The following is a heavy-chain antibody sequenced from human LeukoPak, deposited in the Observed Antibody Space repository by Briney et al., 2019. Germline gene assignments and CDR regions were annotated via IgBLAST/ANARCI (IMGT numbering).Heavy chain of an antibody. V-gene: IGHV4-59*08. CDR1: GVSISTYY. CDR2: INNSGRT. Sequence: PSETLSLTCTVSGVSISTYYWSWIRQSPGKGLEWIAYINNSGRTNYNPSLKSRVTISADTFVNQLSLKVRSVTAADTAVYYCARGAGWYDYWGRGTQVTVFS. D-gene: IGHD6-19*01. CDR3: ARGAGWYDY. J-gene: IGHJ4*02.